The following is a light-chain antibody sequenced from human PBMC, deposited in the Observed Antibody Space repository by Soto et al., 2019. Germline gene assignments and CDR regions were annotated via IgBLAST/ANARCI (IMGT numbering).Light chain of an antibody. CDR1: QSVSSSY. Sequence: EIVLTQSPGTLSLSPGERATLSCRASQSVSSSYLAWYQQKPGQAPRLLIYDASSRATGIPNRFGGSGSGTDFTLTISRLEPEDFAVYYCQQYGSSPRTFGQGTKLEIK. CDR3: QQYGSSPRT. V-gene: IGKV3-20*01. CDR2: DAS. J-gene: IGKJ2*01.